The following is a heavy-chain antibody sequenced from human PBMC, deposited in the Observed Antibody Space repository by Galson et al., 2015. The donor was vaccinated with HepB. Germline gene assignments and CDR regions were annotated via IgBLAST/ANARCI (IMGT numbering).Heavy chain of an antibody. D-gene: IGHD5-12*01. Sequence: SVKVSCKASGYTFTSYDINWVRQATGQGLEWMGWMNPNSGNTGYAQKFQGRVTMTRNTSISTAYMELSSLRSEDTAVYYCASFLGGYEYYFDYWGQGTLVAVSS. V-gene: IGHV1-8*01. CDR1: GYTFTSYD. J-gene: IGHJ4*02. CDR3: ASFLGGYEYYFDY. CDR2: MNPNSGNT.